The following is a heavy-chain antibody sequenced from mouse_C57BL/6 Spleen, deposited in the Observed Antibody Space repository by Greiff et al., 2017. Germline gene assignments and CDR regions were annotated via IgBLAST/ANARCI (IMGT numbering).Heavy chain of an antibody. V-gene: IGHV1-55*01. J-gene: IGHJ3*01. D-gene: IGHD4-1*01. CDR3: ARSGELGWFAY. CDR2: IDPGSGST. Sequence: QVQLQQPGAELVMPGASVKLSCKASGYTFTSYWMHWVKQRPGQGLEWIGEIDPGSGSTNYNEKFKSKATLTVDTSSSTAYMQLSSLTSEDSAVYYCARSGELGWFAYWGQGTLVTVSA. CDR1: GYTFTSYW.